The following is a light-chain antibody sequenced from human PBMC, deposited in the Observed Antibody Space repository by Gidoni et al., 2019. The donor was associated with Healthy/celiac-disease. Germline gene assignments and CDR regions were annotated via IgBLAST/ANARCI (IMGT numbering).Light chain of an antibody. Sequence: DIQMTQSPSSLSASVGDRVTITCQASQDISNYLNWYQQKPGKAPKLLIYDASHLETGVPSRFSGSGSGTDFTFTISSLQPEDIATYYCQQYDNLPLTFGPGTKLDIK. CDR1: QDISNY. CDR2: DAS. V-gene: IGKV1-33*01. CDR3: QQYDNLPLT. J-gene: IGKJ3*01.